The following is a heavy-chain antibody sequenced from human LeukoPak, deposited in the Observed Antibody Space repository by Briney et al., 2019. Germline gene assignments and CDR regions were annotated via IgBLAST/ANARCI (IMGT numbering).Heavy chain of an antibody. CDR3: ARTATIGIAARAFDI. Sequence: SVKVSCKASGGTFSSYAISWVRQAPGQGLEWMGGIIPIFGTANYAQKFQGRVTITADESTSTAYMELSSLRSEDTAVYYCARTATIGIAARAFDIWGQGAMVTVSS. CDR1: GGTFSSYA. V-gene: IGHV1-69*13. D-gene: IGHD6-6*01. CDR2: IIPIFGTA. J-gene: IGHJ3*02.